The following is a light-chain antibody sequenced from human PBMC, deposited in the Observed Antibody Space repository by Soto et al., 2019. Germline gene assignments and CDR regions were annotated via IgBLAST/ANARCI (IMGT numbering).Light chain of an antibody. CDR1: QSISNY. J-gene: IGKJ4*01. Sequence: DIQMTQSTSSLSASVGDRVTITCRASQSISNYLTWYQQNPGKAPNLLISAASSLQGGVPSRFSGSGSGTDVTLTISSLPPEDFATYYCQHSYSTPLTFGGGTKVQLK. V-gene: IGKV1-39*01. CDR3: QHSYSTPLT. CDR2: AAS.